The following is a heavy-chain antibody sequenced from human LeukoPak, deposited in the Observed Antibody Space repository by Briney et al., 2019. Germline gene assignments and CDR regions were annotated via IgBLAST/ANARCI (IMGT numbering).Heavy chain of an antibody. D-gene: IGHD2-2*01. V-gene: IGHV3-7*01. CDR2: INQGGSEK. CDR1: GFTFSSYW. Sequence: QPGGSLRLSCAASGFTFSSYWMSWVRQAPEKGLEWVANINQGGSEKYYVDSVRGRFTISRDSAKNSLYLQMNSLRADDTAVYYCARDVTALDSWGQGTLVTVSS. J-gene: IGHJ4*02. CDR3: ARDVTALDS.